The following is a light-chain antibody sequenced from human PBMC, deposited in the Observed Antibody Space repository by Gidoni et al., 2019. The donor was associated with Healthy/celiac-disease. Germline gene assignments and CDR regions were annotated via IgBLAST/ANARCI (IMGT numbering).Light chain of an antibody. J-gene: IGKJ1*01. Sequence: DIVLTPSPGTLSLSPGERATLSCRASQCVSSSYLAWYQKKPGQAPSLLIYGASSRATGIPDRFSGSVSGTDFTLTISRLEPEYFAVYYCQQYGSSPWTFXXXTKVEIK. CDR2: GAS. V-gene: IGKV3-20*01. CDR3: QQYGSSPWT. CDR1: QCVSSSY.